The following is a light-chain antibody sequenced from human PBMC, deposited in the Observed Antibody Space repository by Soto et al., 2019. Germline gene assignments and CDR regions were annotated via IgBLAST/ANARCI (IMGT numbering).Light chain of an antibody. CDR2: GAS. V-gene: IGKV3-11*01. Sequence: EVVLTQSPATLSLSPGERATLSCRASQSVDTYLAWFQQKPGQAPRLLIYGASTRATGIPDRFSGSGSGTDFTLSISSLEPEDFAVYYCQQRSDWPPYTFGQGTKLEIK. J-gene: IGKJ2*01. CDR3: QQRSDWPPYT. CDR1: QSVDTY.